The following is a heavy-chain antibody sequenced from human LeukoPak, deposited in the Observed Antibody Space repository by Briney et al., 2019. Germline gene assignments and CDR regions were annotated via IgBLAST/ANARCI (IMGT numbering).Heavy chain of an antibody. J-gene: IGHJ4*02. CDR2: VNTGYGHT. CDR3: ARGPPNWGMVGY. CDR1: GYTFNDYA. D-gene: IGHD7-27*01. Sequence: ASVKVSCKASGYTFNDYAIHWVRQAPGQSLEWMGWVNTGYGHTKYSQKFQGRVTIIGDTSASTVYVELSSLTFEDTAVYYCARGPPNWGMVGYWGQGTLVTVSS. V-gene: IGHV1-3*04.